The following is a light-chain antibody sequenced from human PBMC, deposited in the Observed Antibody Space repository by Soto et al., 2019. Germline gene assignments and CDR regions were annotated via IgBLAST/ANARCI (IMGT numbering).Light chain of an antibody. CDR2: DVS. J-gene: IGLJ1*01. CDR1: SSDVGNYNY. V-gene: IGLV2-14*03. CDR3: SSYTRSSSYV. Sequence: QSALTQPDSVSGSPGQSITISCTGTSSDVGNYNYVSWYQHHPGKAPKLMVYDVSHRPSGVSNRFSGSKSGSTASLTISGLQAEDEADHYCSSYTRSSSYVFELGPRSPS.